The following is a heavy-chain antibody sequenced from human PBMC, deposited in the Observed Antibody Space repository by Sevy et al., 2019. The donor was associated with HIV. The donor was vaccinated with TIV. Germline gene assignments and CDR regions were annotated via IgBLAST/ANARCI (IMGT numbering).Heavy chain of an antibody. CDR2: IYPTDSHI. CDR1: GYNFSGYW. V-gene: IGHV5-51*01. D-gene: IGHD3-22*01. Sequence: GESLKISCKGSGYNFSGYWVGWVRQMPGKGLEWMGIIYPTDSHIIYSPSLQGQVTISVDKSISTAYLQWSSLKTSDTAMYYCARSSFYYDNSGFYPFDFGGQGTLVTVSS. CDR3: ARSSFYYDNSGFYPFDF. J-gene: IGHJ4*02.